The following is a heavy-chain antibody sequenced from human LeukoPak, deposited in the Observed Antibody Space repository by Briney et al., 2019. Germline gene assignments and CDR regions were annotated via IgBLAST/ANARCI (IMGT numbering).Heavy chain of an antibody. J-gene: IGHJ4*02. CDR2: NSAYNGNT. Sequence: ASVKVSCKASGYTFTTYGFSWVRQAPGQGLEWMGWNSAYNGNTNYAQNLRGRVTMTTDTSTTTAYMELRSLRSDDTAVYYCARDSAGTTRYSFDYWGQGTLVTVSS. D-gene: IGHD1-7*01. CDR1: GYTFTTYG. V-gene: IGHV1-18*01. CDR3: ARDSAGTTRYSFDY.